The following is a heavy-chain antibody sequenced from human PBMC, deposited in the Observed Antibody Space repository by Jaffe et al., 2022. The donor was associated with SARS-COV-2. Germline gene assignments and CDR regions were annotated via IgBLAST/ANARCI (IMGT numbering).Heavy chain of an antibody. D-gene: IGHD3-16*01. CDR2: IKSKSDGGTT. J-gene: IGHJ5*02. CDR3: AIDRRILMIVGTITPIDP. V-gene: IGHV3-15*01. Sequence: EVQLVESGGGLVKPGGSLRLSCTASGFTFDNAWMSWVRQAPGKGLEWIGRIKSKSDGGTTDYAAPVKGRFTISRDDFRNTLYLQMSSLKTEDTAVYYCAIDRRILMIVGTITPIDPWGQGTLVTVSS. CDR1: GFTFDNAW.